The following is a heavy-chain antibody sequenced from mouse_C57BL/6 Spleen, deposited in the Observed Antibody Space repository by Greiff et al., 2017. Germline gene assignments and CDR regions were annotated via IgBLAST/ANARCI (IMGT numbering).Heavy chain of an antibody. J-gene: IGHJ2*01. Sequence: DVMLVESGGGLVKPGGSLKLSCAASGFTFSDYGMHWVRQAPEKGLEWVAYISSGSSTIYYADTVKGRFTISRDNAKNTLFLQMTSLRSEDTAVYYCARGPSYYGSSYFGGWGQGTTLTVSS. CDR3: ARGPSYYGSSYFGG. V-gene: IGHV5-17*01. D-gene: IGHD1-1*01. CDR1: GFTFSDYG. CDR2: ISSGSSTI.